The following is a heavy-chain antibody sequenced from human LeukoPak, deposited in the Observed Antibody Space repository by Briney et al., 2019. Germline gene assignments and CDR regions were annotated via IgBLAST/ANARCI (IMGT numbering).Heavy chain of an antibody. CDR1: GGSFSGYY. CDR2: INHSGST. J-gene: IGHJ4*02. V-gene: IGHV4-34*01. CDR3: ASQNSGSHDY. D-gene: IGHD3-10*01. Sequence: SETLSLTCAVYGGSFSGYYWSWIRQPPGKGLEWIGEINHSGSTNYNPSLKSRVTISVDKSRNQFSLKLSSVTAADTAVYYCASQNSGSHDYWGQGTLVTVSS.